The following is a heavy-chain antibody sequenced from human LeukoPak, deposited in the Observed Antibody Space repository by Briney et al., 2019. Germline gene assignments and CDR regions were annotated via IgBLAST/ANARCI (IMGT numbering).Heavy chain of an antibody. CDR3: ARFWSDCSGGSCYSKDYFDY. CDR1: GYTFTSYG. D-gene: IGHD2-15*01. J-gene: IGHJ4*02. Sequence: GASVKVSCKASGYTFTSYGISWVRQAPGQGLEWMGWISAYNGNTNYAQKLQGRVTMTTDTSTSTAYMELRSLRSDDTAVYYCARFWSDCSGGSCYSKDYFDYWGRGTLVTVSS. CDR2: ISAYNGNT. V-gene: IGHV1-18*01.